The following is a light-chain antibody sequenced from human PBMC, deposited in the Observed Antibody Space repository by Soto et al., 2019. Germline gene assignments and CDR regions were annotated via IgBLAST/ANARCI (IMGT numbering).Light chain of an antibody. CDR3: QQYESSVYT. Sequence: EIVLTQSPGTLSLSPGERATLSCRASQNIRNNFLAWYHQEPGQAPRLLVYGGSTRAAGIPDRFSGSGSATDFTLTISRLEPEDCGVFYCQQYESSVYTFGQGTKLEIK. J-gene: IGKJ2*01. CDR2: GGS. CDR1: QNIRNNF. V-gene: IGKV3-20*01.